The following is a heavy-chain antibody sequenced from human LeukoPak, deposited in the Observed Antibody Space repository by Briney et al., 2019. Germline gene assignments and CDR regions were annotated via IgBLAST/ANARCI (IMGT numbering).Heavy chain of an antibody. CDR1: GYSFIDYY. V-gene: IGHV1-46*01. Sequence: ASVKVSCKTSGYSFIDYYIHWVRQAPGQGLEWMGIINPSGGSTSYAQKFQGRVTMTRDMSTSTVYMELSSLRSEDTAVYYCARDHYYDSSGYSDAFDIWGQGTMVTVSS. CDR3: ARDHYYDSSGYSDAFDI. J-gene: IGHJ3*02. CDR2: INPSGGST. D-gene: IGHD3-22*01.